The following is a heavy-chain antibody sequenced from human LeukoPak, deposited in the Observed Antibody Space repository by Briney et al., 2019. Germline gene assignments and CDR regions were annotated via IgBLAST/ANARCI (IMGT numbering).Heavy chain of an antibody. CDR3: ARVLAVAGSSILRS. CDR2: ISSDGSST. D-gene: IGHD6-19*01. V-gene: IGHV3-74*01. CDR1: GFTFSSYW. Sequence: PGGSLRLSCAASGFTFSSYWMHWVRQVPGKGLVRLSRISSDGSSTDYADSVKGRFTISRDNTKNTLYLQMNSLTVEDTAVYYCARVLAVAGSSILRSWGQGTLVTVSS. J-gene: IGHJ5*02.